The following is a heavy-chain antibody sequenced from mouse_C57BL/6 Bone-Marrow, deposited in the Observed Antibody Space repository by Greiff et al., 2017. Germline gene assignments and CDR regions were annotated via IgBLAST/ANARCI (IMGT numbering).Heavy chain of an antibody. CDR3: AREGYYYGSSGGFAY. J-gene: IGHJ3*01. V-gene: IGHV1-50*01. CDR2: LDPSDSYT. CDR1: GYTFTSYW. Sequence: QVQLKQPGAELVKPGASVKLSCKASGYTFTSYWMQWVKQRPGQGLEWIGELDPSDSYTNYNQKFKGKATLTVDTSSSTAYMQLSSLTSEDSAVYYCAREGYYYGSSGGFAYWGQGTLVTVSA. D-gene: IGHD1-1*01.